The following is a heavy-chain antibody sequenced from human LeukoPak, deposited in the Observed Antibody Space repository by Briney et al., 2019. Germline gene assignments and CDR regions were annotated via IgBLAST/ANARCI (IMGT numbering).Heavy chain of an antibody. CDR3: ARDPLDRA. V-gene: IGHV3-7*01. J-gene: IGHJ5*02. Sequence: QPGGSLRLSCAASGFTFSSYSMNWVRQAPGKGLEWVANIKQDGSEKYYVDSVKGRFTISRDNAKNSLYLQMNSLRAEDTAVYYCARDPLDRAWGQGTLVTVSS. CDR2: IKQDGSEK. D-gene: IGHD2-2*03. CDR1: GFTFSSYS.